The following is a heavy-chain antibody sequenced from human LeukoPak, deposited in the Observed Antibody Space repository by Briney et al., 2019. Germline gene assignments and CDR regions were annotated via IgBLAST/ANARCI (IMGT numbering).Heavy chain of an antibody. CDR3: AKVPFPYYNDSSGYFGY. CDR1: GFTFSSYA. D-gene: IGHD3-22*01. J-gene: IGHJ4*02. V-gene: IGHV3-23*01. CDR2: ISGSGGST. Sequence: GGSLRLSCAASGFTFSSYAMSWVRQAPGKGLEWVSAISGSGGSTYYADSVKGRFTISRDNSKNTLYLQMNSLRAEDTAVYYCAKVPFPYYNDSSGYFGYWGQGTLVTVSS.